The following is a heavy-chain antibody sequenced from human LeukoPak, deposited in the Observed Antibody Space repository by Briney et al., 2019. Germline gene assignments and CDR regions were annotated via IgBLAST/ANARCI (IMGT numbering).Heavy chain of an antibody. CDR3: ASGEVAAAGRVMYYFDY. Sequence: ASVKVSCKASGYTFTSYGISWVRQAPGQGLEWMGWISAYNGNTNYAQKLQGRVTMTTDTSTSTAYMELRSLRSDDTAVYYCASGEVAAAGRVMYYFDYWGQGTLVTVSS. D-gene: IGHD6-13*01. J-gene: IGHJ4*02. CDR2: ISAYNGNT. V-gene: IGHV1-18*01. CDR1: GYTFTSYG.